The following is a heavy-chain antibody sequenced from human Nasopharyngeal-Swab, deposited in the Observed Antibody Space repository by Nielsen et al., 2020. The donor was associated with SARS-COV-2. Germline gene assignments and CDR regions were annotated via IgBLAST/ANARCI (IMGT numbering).Heavy chain of an antibody. CDR1: GYTFTSYY. J-gene: IGHJ4*02. CDR3: ARGEGHSYGTTDFDF. Sequence: ASVKVSCKASGYTFTSYYMHWVRQAPGQGLEWMGIINPSGGSTRYAQKLQGRVTMTRDTSTSTVYMELSSLRSEDTAVYYCARGEGHSYGTTDFDFWGQGTLVTVSS. CDR2: INPSGGST. D-gene: IGHD5-18*01. V-gene: IGHV1-46*04.